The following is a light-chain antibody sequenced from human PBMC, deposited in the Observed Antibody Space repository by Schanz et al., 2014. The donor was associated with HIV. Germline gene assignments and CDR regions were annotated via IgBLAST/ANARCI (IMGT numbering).Light chain of an antibody. CDR3: SSFAGRRNLL. Sequence: QSALTQPATVSGSPGQSITVSCTGTNSDIGGHDYVSWYQQHPDKAPKLMIYDVTNRPSGVSDRFSGSKSGNTASLTVSAVQPEDEADYYCSSFAGRRNLLFGGGTKLTVL. CDR1: NSDIGGHDY. J-gene: IGLJ3*02. CDR2: DVT. V-gene: IGLV2-14*03.